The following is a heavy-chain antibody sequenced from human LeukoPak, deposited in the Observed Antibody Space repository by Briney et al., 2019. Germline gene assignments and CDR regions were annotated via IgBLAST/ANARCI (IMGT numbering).Heavy chain of an antibody. Sequence: KRGESLKISCKGSGYSFTNYWIGWVRQMPGKGLEWMGIIYPGDSDTRYSPSFQGQVTISADKSISTAYLQWSSLKASDTAMYYRARHYDSSWYGDWGQGTLVTVSS. CDR1: GYSFTNYW. V-gene: IGHV5-51*01. D-gene: IGHD6-13*01. CDR2: IYPGDSDT. J-gene: IGHJ4*01. CDR3: ARHYDSSWYGD.